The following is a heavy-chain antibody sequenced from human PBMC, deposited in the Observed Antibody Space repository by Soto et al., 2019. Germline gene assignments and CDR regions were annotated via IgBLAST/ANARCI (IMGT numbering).Heavy chain of an antibody. V-gene: IGHV4-59*01. Sequence: QVQLQQSGPGLVKPSETLSLTCTVSGGSISTYYWSWIRQAPGKGLDWLGYIYYNGNSYYNPSLKSRLTMSVDTSKNQFSLRLSSATAADTAVYYCAREQYNWKIWGQGTLVTVSS. CDR1: GGSISTYY. CDR2: IYYNGNS. D-gene: IGHD1-20*01. CDR3: AREQYNWKI. J-gene: IGHJ4*02.